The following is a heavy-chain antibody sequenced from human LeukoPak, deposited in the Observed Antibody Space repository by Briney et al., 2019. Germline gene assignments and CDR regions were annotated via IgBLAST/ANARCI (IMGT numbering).Heavy chain of an antibody. Sequence: PSETLSLTCAVYGGSFSGYYWGWIRQPPGKGLEWIGEINHSRSTNYNPSLKSRVTISVDTSKNQFSLKLSSVTAADTAVYYCARGYSSSWYYYYYYMDVWGKGTTVTVSS. J-gene: IGHJ6*03. CDR1: GGSFSGYY. CDR3: ARGYSSSWYYYYYYMDV. V-gene: IGHV4-34*01. CDR2: INHSRST. D-gene: IGHD6-13*01.